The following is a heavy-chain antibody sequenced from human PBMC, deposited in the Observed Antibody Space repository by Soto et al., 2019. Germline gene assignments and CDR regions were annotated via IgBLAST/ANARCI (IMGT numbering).Heavy chain of an antibody. CDR1: GYTFTSYG. CDR3: ARGRAIVVVIDAFDI. Sequence: ASVKVSCKTSGYTFTSYGISCVRQAPGQGLEWMGWISAYNGNTNYAQKLQGRVTMTTDTSTSTAYMELRSLRSDDTAVYYCARGRAIVVVIDAFDIWGQGTMVTVSS. V-gene: IGHV1-18*01. D-gene: IGHD3-22*01. CDR2: ISAYNGNT. J-gene: IGHJ3*02.